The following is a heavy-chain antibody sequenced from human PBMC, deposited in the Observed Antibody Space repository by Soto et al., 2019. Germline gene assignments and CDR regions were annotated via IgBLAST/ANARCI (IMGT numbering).Heavy chain of an antibody. CDR1: GYTFTSYA. Sequence: GASVKVSCKASGYTFTSYAMRWVRQAPGQGLEWMGWISAYNGNTNYAQKLQGRVTMTTDTSTSTAYMELRSLRSDDTAVYYCARCGLWFGELQADYWGQGTLVTVSS. CDR3: ARCGLWFGELQADY. J-gene: IGHJ4*02. CDR2: ISAYNGNT. D-gene: IGHD3-10*01. V-gene: IGHV1-18*01.